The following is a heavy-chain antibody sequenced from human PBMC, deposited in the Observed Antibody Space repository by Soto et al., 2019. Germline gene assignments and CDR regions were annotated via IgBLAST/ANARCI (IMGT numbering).Heavy chain of an antibody. Sequence: SVKVSCKASGYTFTSYYMHWVRQAPGQGLEWMGGIIPIFGTANYAQKFQGRVTITADESTSTAYMELSSLRSEDTAVYYCARGPRAATYFPPWFDPWGQGTLVTVSS. V-gene: IGHV1-69*13. J-gene: IGHJ5*02. CDR1: GYTFTSYY. D-gene: IGHD6-25*01. CDR3: ARGPRAATYFPPWFDP. CDR2: IIPIFGTA.